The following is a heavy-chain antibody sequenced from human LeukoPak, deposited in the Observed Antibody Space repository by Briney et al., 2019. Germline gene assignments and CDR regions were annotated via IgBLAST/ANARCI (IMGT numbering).Heavy chain of an antibody. CDR3: ARETEKQWQY. CDR1: GGSISSNTYF. V-gene: IGHV4-39*07. D-gene: IGHD6-19*01. Sequence: PSETLSLTCSVSGGSISSNTYFWGWIRQSPGKGLEWIAAIFHSGSTFHNPSLRSRVTISVDTSKNQFSLRLSSVTAADTAIYYCARETEKQWQYWGQGTTVTVSS. CDR2: IFHSGST. J-gene: IGHJ6*01.